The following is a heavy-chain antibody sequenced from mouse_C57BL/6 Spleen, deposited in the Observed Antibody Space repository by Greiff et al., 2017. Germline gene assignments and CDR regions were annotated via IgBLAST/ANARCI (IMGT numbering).Heavy chain of an antibody. CDR3: ARWITTVVAKGYFDV. CDR2: IYPGDGDT. J-gene: IGHJ1*03. V-gene: IGHV1-80*01. CDR1: GYAFSSYW. D-gene: IGHD1-1*01. Sequence: VQLQQSGAELVKPGASVKMSCKASGYAFSSYWMNWVKQRPGKGLEWIGQIYPGDGDTNYNGKFKGKATLTAAKSSSTAYMQLSSLTSEDSAVYFCARWITTVVAKGYFDVWGTGTTVTVSS.